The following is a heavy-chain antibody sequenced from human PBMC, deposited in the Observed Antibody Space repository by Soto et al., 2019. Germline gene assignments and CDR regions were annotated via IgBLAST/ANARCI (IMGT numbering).Heavy chain of an antibody. Sequence: PSETLSLTCAVSGGSISSGGYSWSWIWQPPGKGLEWIGYIYHSGSTYYNPSLKSRVTISVDRSKNQFSLKLRSVTAADTAVYSCSRVPGPWGQGTLVTVSS. CDR2: IYHSGST. CDR3: SRVPGP. V-gene: IGHV4-30-2*01. CDR1: GGSISSGGYS. J-gene: IGHJ5*02.